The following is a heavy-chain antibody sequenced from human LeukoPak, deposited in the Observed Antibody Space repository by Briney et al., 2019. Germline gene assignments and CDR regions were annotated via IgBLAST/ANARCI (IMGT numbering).Heavy chain of an antibody. J-gene: IGHJ2*01. CDR2: FDPEDGET. Sequence: ASVKVSCKVSGYTLTELSMHWVRQAPGKGLEWMGGFDPEDGETIYAQKFRGRVTMTEDTSTDTAYMELSSLRSEDTAVYYCATTLGGSYRYWYFDLWGRGTLVTVSS. CDR1: GYTLTELS. CDR3: ATTLGGSYRYWYFDL. D-gene: IGHD1-26*01. V-gene: IGHV1-24*01.